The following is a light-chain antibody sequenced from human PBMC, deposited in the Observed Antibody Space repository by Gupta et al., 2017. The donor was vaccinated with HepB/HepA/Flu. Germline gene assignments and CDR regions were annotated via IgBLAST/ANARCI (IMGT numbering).Light chain of an antibody. CDR3: NSRDSSGNHLRVV. Sequence: SSALPQAPAVSVALGRPVRITCQGDSLRGFYASWYQQKPGQAPVRVIYRKNNRPAGSPDRCSGSSSGKTASLTITGAQAEDADEYYCNSRDSSGNHLRVVFGGGTKLTVL. CDR2: RKN. V-gene: IGLV3-19*01. CDR1: SLRGFY. J-gene: IGLJ2*01.